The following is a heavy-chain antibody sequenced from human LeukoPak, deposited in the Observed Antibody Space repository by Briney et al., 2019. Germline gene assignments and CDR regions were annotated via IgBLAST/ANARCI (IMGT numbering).Heavy chain of an antibody. CDR2: IDWDDDK. D-gene: IGHD3-10*01. Sequence: TLSLTCTVSGGSISSYYWSWIRQPPGKALEWLARIDWDDDKYYSTSLKTRLTISKDTSKNQVVLTMTNMDPVDTATYYCASSQGLWFGELLYWGQGTLVTVSS. CDR3: ASSQGLWFGELLY. J-gene: IGHJ4*02. CDR1: GGSISSYYW. V-gene: IGHV2-70*11.